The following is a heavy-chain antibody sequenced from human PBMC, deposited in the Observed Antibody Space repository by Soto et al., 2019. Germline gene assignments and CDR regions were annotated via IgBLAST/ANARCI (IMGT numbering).Heavy chain of an antibody. Sequence: ASVKVSCKVSGYTLTELSMHWVRQAPGKGLEWMGGFDPEDGGTIYAQKFQGRVTMTEDTSTDTAYVELSSLRSEDTAVYYCATSGSKGYYCGMDVWGQGTTVTVSS. CDR3: ATSGSKGYYCGMDV. CDR1: GYTLTELS. V-gene: IGHV1-24*01. CDR2: FDPEDGGT. J-gene: IGHJ6*02.